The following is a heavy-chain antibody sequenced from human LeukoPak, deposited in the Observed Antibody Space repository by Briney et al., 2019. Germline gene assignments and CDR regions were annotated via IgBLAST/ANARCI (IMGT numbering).Heavy chain of an antibody. J-gene: IGHJ4*02. V-gene: IGHV3-21*01. CDR2: ISSSSSYI. CDR1: GFTFSSYS. CDR3: ARDAPNDCSSTSCPLDY. Sequence: TGGSLRLSCAASGFTFSSYSMNWVRQAPGKGLEWVSSISSSSSYIYYADSVKGRFTISRDNAKNSLYLQMNSLRAEDTAVYYCARDAPNDCSSTSCPLDYWGQGTLVTVPS. D-gene: IGHD2-2*01.